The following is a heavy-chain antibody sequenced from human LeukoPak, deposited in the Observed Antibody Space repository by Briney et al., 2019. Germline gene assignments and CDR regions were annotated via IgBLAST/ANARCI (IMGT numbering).Heavy chain of an antibody. Sequence: PGGSLRLSCAASGFTFSSYAMSWVRQAPGRGLEWVSAISGSGGSTYYADSVKGRLTISRDNSKNTLFLQMNSLRAEDTAVYYCATDSPRSTSYGDLDYWGQGTLVTVSS. CDR1: GFTFSSYA. J-gene: IGHJ4*02. D-gene: IGHD4-17*01. CDR3: ATDSPRSTSYGDLDY. CDR2: ISGSGGST. V-gene: IGHV3-23*01.